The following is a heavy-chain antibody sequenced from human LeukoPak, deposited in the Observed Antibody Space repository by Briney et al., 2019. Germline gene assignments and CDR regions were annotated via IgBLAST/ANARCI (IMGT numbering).Heavy chain of an antibody. V-gene: IGHV4-59*01. CDR3: ARGNYYGSGNLDAFDI. J-gene: IGHJ3*02. Sequence: SETLSLTCTVSGGSISSYYWSWIRQPPGQGLEWIGYIYYSGSTNYNPSLKSRVTISVDTSKNQFSLKLSSVTAADTAVYYCARGNYYGSGNLDAFDIWGQGTMVTVSS. CDR2: IYYSGST. D-gene: IGHD3-10*01. CDR1: GGSISSYY.